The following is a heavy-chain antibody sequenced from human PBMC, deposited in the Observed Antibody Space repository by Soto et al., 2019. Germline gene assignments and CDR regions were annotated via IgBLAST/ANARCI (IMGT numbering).Heavy chain of an antibody. CDR3: ASGYSGPRADV. CDR1: DGSISSGSYY. V-gene: IGHV4-39*07. D-gene: IGHD5-12*01. Sequence: TLSLTCSVSDGSISSGSYYWGWLRQPPGKGLEWIGSIFNSGTMYYNPSLKSRVSISGPTSRNQFSLKLTSVTAEDTAVYYCASGYSGPRADVWGQGTTVTVSS. CDR2: IFNSGTM. J-gene: IGHJ6*02.